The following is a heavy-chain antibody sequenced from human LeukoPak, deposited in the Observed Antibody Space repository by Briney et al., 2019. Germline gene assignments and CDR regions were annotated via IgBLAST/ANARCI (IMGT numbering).Heavy chain of an antibody. J-gene: IGHJ4*02. Sequence: SETLSLTCAVYGGSFSGYYWSWIRQPPGKGLEWIGEINHSVSTNYNPSLKSRVTISVDTSKNQFSLKLSSVTAADTAVYYCARAATSITMVRGVQFDYWGQGTLVTVSS. D-gene: IGHD3-10*01. V-gene: IGHV4-34*01. CDR3: ARAATSITMVRGVQFDY. CDR2: INHSVST. CDR1: GGSFSGYY.